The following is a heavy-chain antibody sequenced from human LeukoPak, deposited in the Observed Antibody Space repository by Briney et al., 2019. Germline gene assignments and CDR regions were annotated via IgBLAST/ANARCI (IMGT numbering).Heavy chain of an antibody. J-gene: IGHJ6*03. D-gene: IGHD6-6*01. V-gene: IGHV4-61*05. Sequence: SETLSLTCIISGGSISSTTYYWGWIRQPPGKGLEWIGYIYYSGSTNYNPSLKSRVTISVDTSKNQFSLKLSSVTAADTAVYYCARNFHSSIEQLMSDYYYYYMDVWGKGTTVTVSS. CDR3: ARNFHSSIEQLMSDYYYYYMDV. CDR1: GGSISSTTYY. CDR2: IYYSGST.